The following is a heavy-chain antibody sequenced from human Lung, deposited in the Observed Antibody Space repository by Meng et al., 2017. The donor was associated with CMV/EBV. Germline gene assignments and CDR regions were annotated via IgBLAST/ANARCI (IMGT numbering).Heavy chain of an antibody. D-gene: IGHD4-17*01. CDR1: GFTCSPYW. Sequence: SGFTCSPYWMHWVRQAPGKGLVWVSRINSGGSSTDYADSVKGRFTISRDNAKNTLYLQMNSLRAEDTAVYYCARGEYGDYDSIDYWGQGTLVTVSS. V-gene: IGHV3-74*01. CDR2: INSGGSST. J-gene: IGHJ4*02. CDR3: ARGEYGDYDSIDY.